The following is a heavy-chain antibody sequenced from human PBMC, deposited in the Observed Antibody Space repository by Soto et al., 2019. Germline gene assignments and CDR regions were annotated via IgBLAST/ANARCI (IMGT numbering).Heavy chain of an antibody. Sequence: QIPLVQSGAEVKKPGASVKVSCKASGYSFTSYGITWVRQAPGQGPKWLGWITAENGNTNYAQKFQGRSTMTTDTSTNTAFMELRGLRSDDTAVYYCARVVLEWLPTSGFDYWGQGTLVTVSS. V-gene: IGHV1-18*04. CDR1: GYSFTSYG. J-gene: IGHJ4*02. CDR2: ITAENGNT. CDR3: ARVVLEWLPTSGFDY. D-gene: IGHD5-12*01.